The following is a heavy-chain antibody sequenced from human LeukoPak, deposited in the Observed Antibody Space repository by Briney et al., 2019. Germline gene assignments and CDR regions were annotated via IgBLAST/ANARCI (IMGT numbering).Heavy chain of an antibody. J-gene: IGHJ3*02. CDR2: INHSGST. D-gene: IGHD1-1*01. CDR3: ARAPNVSSLRAAFDI. Sequence: PSETLSLTCAVYGGSFSGYYWSWIRQPPGKGLKWIGEINHSGSTNYNPSLKSRVTISVDTSKNQFSLKLSSVTAADTAVYYCARAPNVSSLRAAFDIWGQGTMVTVSS. CDR1: GGSFSGYY. V-gene: IGHV4-34*01.